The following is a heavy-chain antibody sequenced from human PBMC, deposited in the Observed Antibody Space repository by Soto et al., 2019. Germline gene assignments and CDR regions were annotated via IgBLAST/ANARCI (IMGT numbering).Heavy chain of an antibody. J-gene: IGHJ6*02. CDR1: GGSFSGYY. D-gene: IGHD3-3*01. CDR2: IYHSGST. CDR3: ARIRYYDFWSGYYSRSLYYYYGMDV. Sequence: KPSETLSLTCAVYGGSFSGYYWSWIRQPPGKGLEWIGEIYHSGSTNYNPSLKSRVTISVDKSKNQFSLKLSSVTAADTAVYYCARIRYYDFWSGYYSRSLYYYYGMDVWGQGTTVTVSS. V-gene: IGHV4-34*01.